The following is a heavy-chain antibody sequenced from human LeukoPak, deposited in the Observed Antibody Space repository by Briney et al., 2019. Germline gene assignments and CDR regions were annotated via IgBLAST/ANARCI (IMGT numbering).Heavy chain of an antibody. J-gene: IGHJ5*02. V-gene: IGHV4-39*01. D-gene: IGHD3-22*01. Sequence: PSETLSLTCTVSGGSISSSSYYWGCIRQPPGKGLEYIGSIYYSGGTYYNPSLRSRGTISVDTSKNQFSLKLSSVTAADTAVYYCARGHYDSSGYYWFDPWGQGTLVTVSS. CDR3: ARGHYDSSGYYWFDP. CDR1: GGSISSSSYY. CDR2: IYYSGGT.